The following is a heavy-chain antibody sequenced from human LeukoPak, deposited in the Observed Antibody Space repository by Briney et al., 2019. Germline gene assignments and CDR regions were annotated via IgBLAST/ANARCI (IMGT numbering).Heavy chain of an antibody. J-gene: IGHJ6*03. CDR1: GFTVSSYW. Sequence: GGSLRLSCAASGFTVSSYWMHWVRQAPGKGLVWVSRINTDGTSTTYADSVKGRFTISSDNAKNTLYLQINSLRAEDTAVYYCARGRAAVAGYYMDVWGKGTTVTVSS. D-gene: IGHD6-19*01. CDR3: ARGRAAVAGYYMDV. V-gene: IGHV3-74*01. CDR2: INTDGTST.